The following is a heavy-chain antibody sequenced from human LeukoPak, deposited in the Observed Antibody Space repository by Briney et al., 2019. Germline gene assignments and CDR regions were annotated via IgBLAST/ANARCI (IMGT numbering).Heavy chain of an antibody. Sequence: AGGSLRLSWAADGSTFSSYAMSWVRQPPGKGREWVSAISGSGGSTYYAHSMTGRFTISRDTSKHTLYLQMNILRPEDTAVYYCAKVPYDSRGYCYFDYWGQGTLVTVSS. D-gene: IGHD3-22*01. CDR2: ISGSGGST. V-gene: IGHV3-23*01. J-gene: IGHJ4*02. CDR3: AKVPYDSRGYCYFDY. CDR1: GSTFSSYA.